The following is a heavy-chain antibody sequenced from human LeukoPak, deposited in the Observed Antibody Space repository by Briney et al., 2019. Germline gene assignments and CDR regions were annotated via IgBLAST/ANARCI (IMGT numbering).Heavy chain of an antibody. V-gene: IGHV4-34*01. J-gene: IGHJ4*02. CDR1: GGSFSGYY. D-gene: IGHD3-10*01. CDR2: INHSGST. Sequence: PSETLSLTCAVYGGSFSGYYWSWIRQPPGKGLEWIGEINHSGSTSYNPSLKSRVTISVDTSKNQFSLKLSSVTAADTAVYYCARGPNYYYGSGSYSYFDYWGQGTLVTVSS. CDR3: ARGPNYYYGSGSYSYFDY.